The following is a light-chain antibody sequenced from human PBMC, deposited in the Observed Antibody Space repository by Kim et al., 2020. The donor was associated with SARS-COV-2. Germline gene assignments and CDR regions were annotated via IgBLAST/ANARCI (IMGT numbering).Light chain of an antibody. Sequence: EIVMTQSPATLSVSPGERATLSCRASQSVSSNLAWYQQQPGQAPRLLIYGASTRGTGIPARFSGSGSGTEFTLTISSLQSEDFAVYYCQQYNNWPPLTFGGGTKVEIK. CDR2: GAS. CDR1: QSVSSN. V-gene: IGKV3-15*01. J-gene: IGKJ4*01. CDR3: QQYNNWPPLT.